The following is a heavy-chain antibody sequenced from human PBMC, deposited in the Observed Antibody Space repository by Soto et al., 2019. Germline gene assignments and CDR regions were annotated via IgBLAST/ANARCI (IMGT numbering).Heavy chain of an antibody. Sequence: TACGERMWISSDSVALKSKPPGKGLEWIGSIYYSGSTYYNPSLKSRVTISVDTSKDQFSLKLSSVTAADTAVYYCASEKGDLGYYYDSSSYYYYFYVCGQAITVTVPS. CDR1: GERMWISSDS. CDR2: IYYSGST. CDR3: ASEKGDLGYYYDSSSYYYYFYV. V-gene: IGHV4-39*01. J-gene: IGHJ6*01. D-gene: IGHD3-22*01.